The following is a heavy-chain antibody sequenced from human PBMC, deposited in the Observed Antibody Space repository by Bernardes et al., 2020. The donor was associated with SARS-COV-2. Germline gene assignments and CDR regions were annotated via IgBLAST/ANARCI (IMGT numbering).Heavy chain of an antibody. CDR2: VSRSGSTT. Sequence: GGSLRLSCVASGFTFSSYEMNWVRQAPGKGLEWIAFVSRSGSTTNYADSVKGRFTISRDYAKKSVYLQMSSLRVEDTAVYYCARDRSGITMVQAVIRYGMDVWGSGTTVIVSS. CDR3: ARDRSGITMVQAVIRYGMDV. D-gene: IGHD3-10*01. V-gene: IGHV3-48*03. CDR1: GFTFSSYE. J-gene: IGHJ6*02.